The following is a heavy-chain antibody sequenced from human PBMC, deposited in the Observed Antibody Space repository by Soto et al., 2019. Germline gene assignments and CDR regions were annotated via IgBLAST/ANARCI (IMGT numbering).Heavy chain of an antibody. V-gene: IGHV1-18*04. J-gene: IGHJ4*02. CDR1: GYTFTSYG. CDR3: ASGLIRLSGSEGSFDY. D-gene: IGHD1-26*01. CDR2: ISAYNGNT. Sequence: QVQLVQSGAEVKKPGASVKVSCKASGYTFTSYGISWVRQGPGQGLEWMGWISAYNGNTNYAQKLQGRVTMTTDTPTSTAYMELRSLRSDDTAVYYCASGLIRLSGSEGSFDYWGQGTLVTVSS.